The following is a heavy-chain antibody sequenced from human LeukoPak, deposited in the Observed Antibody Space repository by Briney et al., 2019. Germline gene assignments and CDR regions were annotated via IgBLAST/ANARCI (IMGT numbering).Heavy chain of an antibody. Sequence: GGSLRLSCAASGFTFSSYAMHWVRQAPGKGLEWGAVISYDGSNKYYADSVKGRFTISRDNSKNTLYLQMNSLRAEDTAVYYCASLVVVAARTGDDAFDIWGQGTMVTVS. J-gene: IGHJ3*02. CDR2: ISYDGSNK. CDR3: ASLVVVAARTGDDAFDI. D-gene: IGHD2-15*01. V-gene: IGHV3-30*04. CDR1: GFTFSSYA.